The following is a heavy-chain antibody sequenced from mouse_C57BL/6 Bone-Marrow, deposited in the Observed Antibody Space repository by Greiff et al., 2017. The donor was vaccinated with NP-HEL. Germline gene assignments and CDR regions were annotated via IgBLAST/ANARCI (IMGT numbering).Heavy chain of an antibody. V-gene: IGHV1-52*01. D-gene: IGHD5-1*01. CDR1: GYTFTSYW. Sequence: VQLQQPGAELVRPGSSVKLSCKASGYTFTSYWMHWVKQRPIQGLEWIGNIDPSDSETHYNQKFKDKATLTVDKSSSTAYMQLSSLTSEDSAVYYCARGDRTAWFAYWGQGTLVTVSA. J-gene: IGHJ3*01. CDR2: IDPSDSET. CDR3: ARGDRTAWFAY.